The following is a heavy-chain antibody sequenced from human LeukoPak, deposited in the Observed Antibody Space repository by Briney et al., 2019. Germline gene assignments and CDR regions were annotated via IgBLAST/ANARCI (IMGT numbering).Heavy chain of an antibody. CDR3: ARESESSGWYDY. D-gene: IGHD6-19*01. J-gene: IGHJ4*02. CDR2: ISGDGGST. Sequence: GGSLGLSCAAPGFMFHDYAIHWVRQAPGKGLEWVSLISGDGGSTFYADSVKGRFTISRDNSKNSLYLQVNSLRSDDTALYYCARESESSGWYDYWGQGTLVTVSP. V-gene: IGHV3-43*02. CDR1: GFMFHDYA.